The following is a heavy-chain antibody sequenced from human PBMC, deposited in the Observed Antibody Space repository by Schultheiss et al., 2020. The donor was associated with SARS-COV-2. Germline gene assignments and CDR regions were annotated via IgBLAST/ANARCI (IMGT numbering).Heavy chain of an antibody. Sequence: ASVKVSCKASGYTFTSYDISWVRQAPGQGLEWMGWISAYNGNTNYAQKLQGRVTMTTDTSTSTAYMELSRLRTDDTAVYYCAIPGAYAGTYFDYWGQGTLVTVSS. D-gene: IGHD2-2*01. CDR3: AIPGAYAGTYFDY. V-gene: IGHV1-18*01. CDR1: GYTFTSYD. J-gene: IGHJ4*02. CDR2: ISAYNGNT.